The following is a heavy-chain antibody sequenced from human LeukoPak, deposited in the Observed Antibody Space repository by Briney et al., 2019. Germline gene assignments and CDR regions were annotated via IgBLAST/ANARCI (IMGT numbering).Heavy chain of an antibody. Sequence: GRSLRLSCAASGFTFSSYAMHWVRQAPGKGLEWVAVISYDGSNKYYTDSVKGRFTISRDNSRDTLYLQMNSLRQDDTAVYYCAVGRFYFDTTSFFTGFWGQGTLVGVSS. J-gene: IGHJ4*02. V-gene: IGHV3-30-3*01. D-gene: IGHD3-22*01. CDR2: ISYDGSNK. CDR3: AVGRFYFDTTSFFTGF. CDR1: GFTFSSYA.